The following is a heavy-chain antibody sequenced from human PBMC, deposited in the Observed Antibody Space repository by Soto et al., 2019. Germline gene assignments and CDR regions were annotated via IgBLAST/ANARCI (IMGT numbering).Heavy chain of an antibody. Sequence: QVHLVQSGAEVKKPGALVKVSCKASGDTFTDYAIHWVRQAPRQRLEWLAWINPGNGDTQYSQKFQGRVTLTRDTSATTAYMELSSLRSEDTSVYFCAGGVGATAATFDYWGQGTLVTVSS. CDR3: AGGVGATAATFDY. CDR1: GDTFTDYA. D-gene: IGHD1-26*01. J-gene: IGHJ4*02. V-gene: IGHV1-3*01. CDR2: INPGNGDT.